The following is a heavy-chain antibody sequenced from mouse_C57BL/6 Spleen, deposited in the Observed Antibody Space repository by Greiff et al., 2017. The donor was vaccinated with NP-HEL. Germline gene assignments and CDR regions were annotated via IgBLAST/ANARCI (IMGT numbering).Heavy chain of an antibody. CDR1: GFTFSSYG. V-gene: IGHV5-6*01. Sequence: VQLQQSGGDLVKPGGSLKLSCAASGFTFSSYGMSWVRQTPDKRLEWVATISSGGSYTYYPDSVKGRFTISRDNAKNTLYLQMSSLKSEDTAMYYCARRGYDYDGYFDYWGQGTTLTVSS. D-gene: IGHD2-4*01. CDR3: ARRGYDYDGYFDY. CDR2: ISSGGSYT. J-gene: IGHJ2*01.